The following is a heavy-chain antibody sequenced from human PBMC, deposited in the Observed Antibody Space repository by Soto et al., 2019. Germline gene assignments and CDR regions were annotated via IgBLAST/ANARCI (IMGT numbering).Heavy chain of an antibody. D-gene: IGHD2-21*02. V-gene: IGHV3-23*01. CDR1: GFTLSSFA. J-gene: IGHJ4*02. CDR2: ISASGSRS. CDR3: AKSRLVMTSSSFDS. Sequence: PGGSLRLSCTASGFTLSSFAMVWVRQASGKGLEWVSDISASGSRSTYADFVRGRFTVSRDNSNNTLFLQMNSLTVEDTAVYYCAKSRLVMTSSSFDSWGQGALVTVSS.